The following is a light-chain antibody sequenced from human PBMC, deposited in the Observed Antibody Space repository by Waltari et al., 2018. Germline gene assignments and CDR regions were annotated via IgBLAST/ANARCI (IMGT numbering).Light chain of an antibody. CDR2: GSS. CDR3: QSYDTSLSVV. Sequence: QSLLTQPPSVSGAPGQRVTSSCTGSGSNTGAGYDVHWYHHLPRGAPKLLIYGSSSRPLGVPDRFFGSTSGNSASLAIIGLRAEDEGDYYCQSYDTSLSVVFGGGTKLTVL. V-gene: IGLV1-40*01. CDR1: GSNTGAGYD. J-gene: IGLJ3*02.